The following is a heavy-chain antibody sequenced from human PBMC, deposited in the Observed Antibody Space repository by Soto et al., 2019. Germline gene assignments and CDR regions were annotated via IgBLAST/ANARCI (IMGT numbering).Heavy chain of an antibody. J-gene: IGHJ4*02. CDR2: MADDGRNK. V-gene: IGHV3-30*18. Sequence: QVQLVESGGGVVQPGTSLRLSCAASGFIFSSYGMHWVRQAPGKGLEWVAVMADDGRNKYYADSVKGRFTISRDNSKSTLYLQMNSLTPDDTAVYYCENPRRNVVSYYFENWGRGALVTVSS. CDR3: ENPRRNVVSYYFEN. CDR1: GFIFSSYG. D-gene: IGHD3-22*01.